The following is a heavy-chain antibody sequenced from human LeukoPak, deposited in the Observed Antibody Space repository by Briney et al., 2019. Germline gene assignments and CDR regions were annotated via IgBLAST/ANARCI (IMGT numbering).Heavy chain of an antibody. CDR3: ARPADSSGYFDY. V-gene: IGHV3-33*01. CDR2: IWYDGGNK. D-gene: IGHD3-22*01. CDR1: GFTFSRYG. J-gene: IGHJ4*02. Sequence: PGGSLRLSCAVSGFTFSRYGMHWVRQAPGKGLEWVAVIWYDGGNKYYLDSVKGRFTISRHNSKNTLYLQMNSLRAEDTAVYYCARPADSSGYFDYWGQGTLVTVSS.